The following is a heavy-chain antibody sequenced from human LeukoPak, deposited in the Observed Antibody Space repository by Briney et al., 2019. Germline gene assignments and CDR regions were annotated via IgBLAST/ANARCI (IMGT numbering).Heavy chain of an antibody. CDR3: AGSSNGWSHFDY. J-gene: IGHJ4*02. Sequence: SETLSLTCTVSGGSISSYYWSWLRQPPGKGLEGFGYIYYSGTTNWNPSLKSRVTILVDTSKNQFSLKLNSVTVADTAVYYCAGSSNGWSHFDYWGQGTLVTVSS. D-gene: IGHD6-19*01. CDR2: IYYSGTT. V-gene: IGHV4-59*01. CDR1: GGSISSYY.